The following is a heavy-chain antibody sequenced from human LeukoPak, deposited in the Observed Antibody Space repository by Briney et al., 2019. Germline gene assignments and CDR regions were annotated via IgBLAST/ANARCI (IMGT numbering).Heavy chain of an antibody. CDR1: GVSVSSGSYY. V-gene: IGHV4-61*01. CDR3: AREPGVGAANWFDP. CDR2: IYYSGST. J-gene: IGHJ5*02. D-gene: IGHD1-26*01. Sequence: TTSETLSLTCTVSGVSVSSGSYYWSWIRQPPGKGLEWIGYIYYSGSTNYNPSLKSRVTISVDTSKNQFSLKLSSVTAADTAVYYCAREPGVGAANWFDPWGQGTLVTVSS.